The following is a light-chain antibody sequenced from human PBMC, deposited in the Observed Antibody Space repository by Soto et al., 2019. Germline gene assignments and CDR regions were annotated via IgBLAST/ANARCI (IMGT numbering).Light chain of an antibody. V-gene: IGKV3-15*01. Sequence: IVLTQSPATLSLSPGKRATLSCRASQNISNYLIWYQQKPGQAPRLPIYGASTRATGIPARFSGSGSGTEFTLTISRLQPEDFAVYYCQQYNNWLWAFGQGTKVDIK. CDR1: QNISNY. CDR3: QQYNNWLWA. CDR2: GAS. J-gene: IGKJ1*01.